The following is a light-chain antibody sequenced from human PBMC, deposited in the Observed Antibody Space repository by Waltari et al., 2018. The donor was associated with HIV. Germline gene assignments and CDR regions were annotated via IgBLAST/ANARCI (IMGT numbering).Light chain of an antibody. CDR1: ELGSRY. CDR3: QAWGTSNVV. V-gene: IGLV3-1*01. J-gene: IGLJ2*01. CDR2: QDT. Sequence: SYELTQPPSVSVSPGETASITCSGDELGSRYVSWYQQKPGQSPLLVIYQDTKRPSGIPERFSCANSGNTGTLTISGTQTMDEADYYCQAWGTSNVVFGGGTKLTVL.